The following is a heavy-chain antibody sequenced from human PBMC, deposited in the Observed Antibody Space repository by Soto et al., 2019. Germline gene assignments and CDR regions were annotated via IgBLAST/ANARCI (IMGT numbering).Heavy chain of an antibody. D-gene: IGHD3-22*01. CDR2: IYYSGST. V-gene: IGHV4-59*08. CDR1: GVSISSYY. J-gene: IGHJ3*02. Sequence: SETLSLTCTVSGVSISSYYWILIRQPPGKGLEWIGYIYYSGSTNYNPSLKSRVTISVDTSKNQFSLKLSSVTAADTAVYYCARHNYYDSSGYFPGAFDIWGQGTMVTVS. CDR3: ARHNYYDSSGYFPGAFDI.